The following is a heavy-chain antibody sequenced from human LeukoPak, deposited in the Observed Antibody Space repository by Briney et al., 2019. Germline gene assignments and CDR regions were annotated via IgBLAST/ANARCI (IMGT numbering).Heavy chain of an antibody. V-gene: IGHV1-8*01. CDR3: ARGKKFASSWYFNY. D-gene: IGHD6-13*01. CDR2: MNPNSGNT. Sequence: ASVKVSCKASGYTFTSYDINWVRQATGQEPEWMEWMNPNSGNTGYAQKFQGRVTMTRNTSISTAYMELSSLRSEDTAVYYCARGKKFASSWYFNYWGQGTLVTVSS. J-gene: IGHJ4*02. CDR1: GYTFTSYD.